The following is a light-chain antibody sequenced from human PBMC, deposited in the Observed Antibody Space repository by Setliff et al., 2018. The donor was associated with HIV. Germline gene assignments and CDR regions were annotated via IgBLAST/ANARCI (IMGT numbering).Light chain of an antibody. Sequence: QSVLAQPASVSGSPGQSITISCPGTSSDVGGYNYVSWYQQHPGKAPKLIIYEVRNRPSGVSNRFSGSKSGNTASLTLSGLQAEDEADYYCSSYAITNTLPFGTGTKDTVL. CDR1: SSDVGGYNY. V-gene: IGLV2-14*01. CDR3: SSYAITNTLP. CDR2: EVR. J-gene: IGLJ1*01.